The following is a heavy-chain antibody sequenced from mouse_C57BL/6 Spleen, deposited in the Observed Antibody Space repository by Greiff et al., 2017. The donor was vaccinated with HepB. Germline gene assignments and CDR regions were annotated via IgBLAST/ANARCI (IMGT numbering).Heavy chain of an antibody. CDR3: AFDGYYYAMDY. D-gene: IGHD2-3*01. CDR1: GYTFTDYY. Sequence: QVQLQQSGAELVKPGASVKISCKASGYTFTDYYINWVKQRPGQGLEWIGKIGPGSGSTYYNEKFKGKATLTADKSSSTAYMQLSSLTSEDTAIYYCAFDGYYYAMDYWGQGTSVTVSS. V-gene: IGHV1-77*01. J-gene: IGHJ4*01. CDR2: IGPGSGST.